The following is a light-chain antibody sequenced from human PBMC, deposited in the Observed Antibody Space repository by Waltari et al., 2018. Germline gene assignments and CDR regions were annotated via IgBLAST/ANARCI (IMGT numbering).Light chain of an antibody. CDR2: KAS. CDR3: QQYNSNSRT. CDR1: QSIRNW. J-gene: IGKJ2*01. Sequence: DIQMTQSPSTLSASVGDRVTITCRASQSIRNWLALYQQKPGKAPNLLIYKASTLESGVPSRFSCSGSGTEFTLTISSLQPDDFATYYCQQYNSNSRTFGQWTKLEIK. V-gene: IGKV1-5*03.